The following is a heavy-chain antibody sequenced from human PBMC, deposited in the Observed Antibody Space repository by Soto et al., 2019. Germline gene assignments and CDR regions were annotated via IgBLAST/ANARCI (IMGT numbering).Heavy chain of an antibody. CDR1: RFTFSSYG. D-gene: IGHD6-13*01. J-gene: IGHJ3*02. V-gene: IGHV3-33*01. CDR3: ARDSAAAGAGAFDI. CDR2: IWYDGSNK. Sequence: QVQLVESGGGVVQPGRSLRLSCAASRFTFSSYGMHWVRQAPGKGLEWVAVIWYDGSNKYYADSVKGRFTISRDNSKNTLYLQMNSLRSEDTAVYYCARDSAAAGAGAFDIWGQGTMVTVSS.